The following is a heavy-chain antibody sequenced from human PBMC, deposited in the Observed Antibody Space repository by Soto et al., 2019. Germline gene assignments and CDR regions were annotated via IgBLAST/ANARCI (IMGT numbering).Heavy chain of an antibody. CDR2: INPNSGGT. J-gene: IGHJ4*02. Sequence: GASVKVSCKACGYTFTGYYMHWVRQAPGQGLEWMGWINPNSGGTNYAQKFQGRVTMTRDTSISTAYMELSRLRSDDTAVYYCARVMWGIAVAGTRAFDYWGQGTPVTVSS. CDR1: GYTFTGYY. V-gene: IGHV1-2*02. D-gene: IGHD6-19*01. CDR3: ARVMWGIAVAGTRAFDY.